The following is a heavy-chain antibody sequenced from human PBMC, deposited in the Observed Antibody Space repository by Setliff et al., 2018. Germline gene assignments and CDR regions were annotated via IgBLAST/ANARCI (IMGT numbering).Heavy chain of an antibody. CDR2: ISGSSGNT. CDR1: GGSFSGYY. V-gene: IGHV3-11*03. D-gene: IGHD2-2*02. J-gene: IGHJ4*02. Sequence: LSLTCAVYGGSFSGYYWSWVRQAPGKGLEWVSAISGSSGNTFYADSVKGRFTISRDNAKNSLYLQMNSLRAEDTAVYYCAKGGSTSCYTEIDYWGQGTLVTVSS. CDR3: AKGGSTSCYTEIDY.